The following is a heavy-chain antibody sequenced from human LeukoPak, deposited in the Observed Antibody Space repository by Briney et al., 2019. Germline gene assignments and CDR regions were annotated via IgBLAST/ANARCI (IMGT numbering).Heavy chain of an antibody. D-gene: IGHD3-22*01. Sequence: GGSLRHSCAASGFTFSGYEMSWVRQAPGQGLHWVSAISGSGGTTYYADSVKGRFNISRDNSKSTLYLEMNSLRAEDTAVYYCARAAGSSSYDRMDVWGQGTAVTVSS. J-gene: IGHJ6*02. CDR2: ISGSGGTT. CDR1: GFTFSGYE. V-gene: IGHV3-23*01. CDR3: ARAAGSSSYDRMDV.